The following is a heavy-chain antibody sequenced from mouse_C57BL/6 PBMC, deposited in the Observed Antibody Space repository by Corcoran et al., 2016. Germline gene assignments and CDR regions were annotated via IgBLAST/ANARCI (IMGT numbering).Heavy chain of an antibody. CDR3: ARGHLHYYGSSPFDY. Sequence: EVQLQQSGPELVKPGASVKISCKASGYTFTDYYMNWVKQSHGKSLEWIGDINPNNGGTSYNQKFKGKATLTVDKSSSTAYMELRSLTSEDSAVYYCARGHLHYYGSSPFDYWGQGTTLTVSS. D-gene: IGHD1-1*01. J-gene: IGHJ2*01. CDR2: INPNNGGT. V-gene: IGHV1-26*01. CDR1: GYTFTDYY.